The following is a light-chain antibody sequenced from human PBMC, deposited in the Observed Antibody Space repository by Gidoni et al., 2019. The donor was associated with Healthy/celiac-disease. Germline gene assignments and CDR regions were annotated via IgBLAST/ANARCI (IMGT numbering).Light chain of an antibody. V-gene: IGKV1-9*01. J-gene: IGKJ2*01. CDR2: AAS. CDR1: QSISSY. CDR3: QQLNSYPPMYT. Sequence: DIQLTQSPSFLSASVGDRVTITCRASQSISSYLAWYHQKPGKAPKLLIYAASTLQSGVPSRFSGSGSVTEFTLTIRSLQPEDFATYYCQQLNSYPPMYTFGQGTKLEIK.